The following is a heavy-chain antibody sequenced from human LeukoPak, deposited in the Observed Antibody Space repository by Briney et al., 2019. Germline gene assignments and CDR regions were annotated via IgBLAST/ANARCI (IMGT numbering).Heavy chain of an antibody. J-gene: IGHJ4*02. V-gene: IGHV3-30*18. CDR1: GFTFGSYG. D-gene: IGHD3-3*01. CDR3: AKGFKDYDFWSGYENFDY. Sequence: PGRSLRLSCAASGFTFGSYGMHWVRQAPGKGLEWVAVISYDGSNKYYADSVKGRFTISRDNSKNTLYLQMNSLRAEDTAVYYCAKGFKDYDFWSGYENFDYWGQGTLVTVSS. CDR2: ISYDGSNK.